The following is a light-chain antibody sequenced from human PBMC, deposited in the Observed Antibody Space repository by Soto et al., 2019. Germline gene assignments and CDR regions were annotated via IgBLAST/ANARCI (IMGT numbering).Light chain of an antibody. CDR3: QQYNNLPFT. V-gene: IGKV3-15*01. Sequence: EIVMTQSPATLSVSPGERATLSCRASQSVRSNLAWYQQKPGQAPRLLIYGASTRATGIPARFSGSGSGTEFTLTISSLQSGDFAVYFCQQYNNLPFTFGPGTKVDIK. CDR1: QSVRSN. J-gene: IGKJ3*01. CDR2: GAS.